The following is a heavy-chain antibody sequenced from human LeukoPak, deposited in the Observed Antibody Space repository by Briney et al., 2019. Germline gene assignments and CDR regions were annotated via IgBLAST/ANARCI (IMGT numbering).Heavy chain of an antibody. CDR2: ISSSSSYI. D-gene: IGHD3-3*01. CDR3: ARVRFLEWLPSEDMDV. Sequence: GGSLRLSCAASGFTFSSYSMNWVRQAPGKGLEWVSSISSSSSYIYYADSVKGRFTISRDNAKNSLYLQMNSLRAEDTAVYYRARVRFLEWLPSEDMDVWGKGTTVTVSS. V-gene: IGHV3-21*01. CDR1: GFTFSSYS. J-gene: IGHJ6*03.